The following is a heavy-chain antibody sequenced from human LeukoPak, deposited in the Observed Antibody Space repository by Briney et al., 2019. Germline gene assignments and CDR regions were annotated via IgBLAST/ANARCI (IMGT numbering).Heavy chain of an antibody. Sequence: GASVKVSCKASGYTFTSYDINWVRHATGQGLEWMGWMNPNSGNTGYAKKFQGRVTMTRNTSISTAYMELSSLRSEDTAVYYCARALRYYYGSGSYYRSVGYWGQGTLVTVSS. CDR1: GYTFTSYD. V-gene: IGHV1-8*01. D-gene: IGHD3-10*01. J-gene: IGHJ4*02. CDR2: MNPNSGNT. CDR3: ARALRYYYGSGSYYRSVGY.